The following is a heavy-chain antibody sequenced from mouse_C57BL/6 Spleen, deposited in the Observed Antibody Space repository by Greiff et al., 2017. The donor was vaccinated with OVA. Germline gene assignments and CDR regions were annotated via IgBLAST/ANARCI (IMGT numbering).Heavy chain of an antibody. Sequence: VQLQQSGAELVKPGASVKISCKASGYAFSSYWMNWVKQRPGKGLEWIGQIYPGDGDTNYNGKFKGKATLTADKSSSTAYMQLSSLTSEDSAVYFCARCDGYPYYFDYWGQGTTLTVSS. J-gene: IGHJ2*01. CDR2: IYPGDGDT. CDR3: ARCDGYPYYFDY. D-gene: IGHD2-3*01. V-gene: IGHV1-80*01. CDR1: GYAFSSYW.